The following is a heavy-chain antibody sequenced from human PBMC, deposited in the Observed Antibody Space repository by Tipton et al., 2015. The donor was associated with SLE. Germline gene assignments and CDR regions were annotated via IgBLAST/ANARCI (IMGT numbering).Heavy chain of an antibody. V-gene: IGHV1-18*01. CDR3: ARERQLGL. J-gene: IGHJ5*02. CDR2: ISGYNGDT. Sequence: QLVQSGDEVKKPGASVKVSCKASGYTFTSYGFSWVRQAPGQGLEWMGWISGYNGDTHYAQKLQGRVTMTADTSTTTAYMELRSLRSDDTAVYYGARERQLGLWGQGTLVTVSS. D-gene: IGHD6-13*01. CDR1: GYTFTSYG.